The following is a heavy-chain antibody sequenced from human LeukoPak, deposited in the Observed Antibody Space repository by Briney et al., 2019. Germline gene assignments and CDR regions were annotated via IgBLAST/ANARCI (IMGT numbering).Heavy chain of an antibody. CDR2: INPSGGST. V-gene: IGHV1-46*01. J-gene: IGHJ4*02. CDR3: ARDVAYCSSTSCPTPVGY. Sequence: ASVKVSCKASGYTFTSYYMHWVRQAPGQGLEWMGIINPSGGSTSYAQKFQGRVTMTRDTSTSTVYMELSSLGSEDTAVYYCARDVAYCSSTSCPTPVGYWGQGTLVTVSS. CDR1: GYTFTSYY. D-gene: IGHD2-2*01.